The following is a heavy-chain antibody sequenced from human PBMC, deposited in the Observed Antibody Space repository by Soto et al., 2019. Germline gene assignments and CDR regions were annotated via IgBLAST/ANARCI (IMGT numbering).Heavy chain of an antibody. CDR1: GGSIVRSSYS. CDR3: ATRQGGSYNWFDP. V-gene: IGHV4-39*01. J-gene: IGHJ5*02. D-gene: IGHD2-15*01. Sequence: SETLSLTCTVSGGSIVRSSYSFSGIREPPGKGLEWIGTLYYSGNTYYNPSLKSRVTIPVDTSENQFSLKLSSVTAADTAVYYCATRQGGSYNWFDPWGQGTLVTVSS. CDR2: LYYSGNT.